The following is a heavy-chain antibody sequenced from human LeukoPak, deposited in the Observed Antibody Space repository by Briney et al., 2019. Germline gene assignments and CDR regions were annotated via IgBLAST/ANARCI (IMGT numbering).Heavy chain of an antibody. CDR1: GFTFSTFS. J-gene: IGHJ1*01. CDR3: ARKTVAGTIQY. CDR2: ISRTGTSI. Sequence: PGGSLRLSCAASGFTFSTFSMAWVRQAPGKGLEWVSYISRTGTSIHYADSMRGRFTISRDNTKSSLYLQMNNLRVEDTALYFCARKTVAGTIQYWGQGTLVIVSS. D-gene: IGHD1-14*01. V-gene: IGHV3-21*01.